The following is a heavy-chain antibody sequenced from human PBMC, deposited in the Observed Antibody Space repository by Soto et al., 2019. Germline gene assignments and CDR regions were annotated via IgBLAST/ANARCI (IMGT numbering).Heavy chain of an antibody. CDR1: GRSFCGYY. Sequence: SETLPLTCAAGGRSFCGYYWSWIRQPPGKGLEWLGEINHSGGTNYNPSLKSRVTISVATSKNQFTLKLNSVTAADTAVAYCPFGRITMVRGKTLADPGGQATLVNVSA. CDR2: INHSGGT. D-gene: IGHD3-10*01. V-gene: IGHV4-34*01. CDR3: PFGRITMVRGKTLADP. J-gene: IGHJ5*02.